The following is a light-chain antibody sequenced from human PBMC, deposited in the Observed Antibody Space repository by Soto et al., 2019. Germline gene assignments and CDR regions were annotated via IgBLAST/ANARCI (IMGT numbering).Light chain of an antibody. Sequence: DIQMTQSPSSLSASVGDRVTITCRASQTISNTLNWYQQRPGKPPNLLIYASSTLQSGVPPRFSGGASGTEFTPTISSLQPADFATYYCQQTYRTPITFGQGTRLEMK. CDR2: ASS. CDR1: QTISNT. V-gene: IGKV1-39*01. J-gene: IGKJ5*01. CDR3: QQTYRTPIT.